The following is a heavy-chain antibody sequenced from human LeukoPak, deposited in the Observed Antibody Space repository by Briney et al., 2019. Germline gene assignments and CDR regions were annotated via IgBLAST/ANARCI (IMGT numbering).Heavy chain of an antibody. CDR3: ARRIAAAGLYYYYYYMDV. CDR1: GYTFTGYY. Sequence: ASVKVSCKASGYTFTGYYMHWVRQAPGQGLEWMGWINPNSGGTNYAQKFQGRVTMTRDTSISTAYMELSRLRSDDTAVYYCARRIAAAGLYYYYYYMDVWGKGTTVTISS. CDR2: INPNSGGT. V-gene: IGHV1-2*02. D-gene: IGHD6-13*01. J-gene: IGHJ6*03.